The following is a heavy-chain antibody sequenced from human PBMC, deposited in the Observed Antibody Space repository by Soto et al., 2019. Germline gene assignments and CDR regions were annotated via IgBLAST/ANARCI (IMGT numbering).Heavy chain of an antibody. CDR2: IWYDGSNK. CDR1: GGNCVGYG. Sequence: GGSLRHCYGAAGGNCVGYGGHWVRQAPGKGLEWVAVIWYDGSNKYYADSVKGRFTISRDNSKNTLYLQMNSLRAEDTAVYYCARAPRYCSGGSCYWFDPWGQGTLVTVSS. D-gene: IGHD2-15*01. V-gene: IGHV3-33*01. J-gene: IGHJ5*02. CDR3: ARAPRYCSGGSCYWFDP.